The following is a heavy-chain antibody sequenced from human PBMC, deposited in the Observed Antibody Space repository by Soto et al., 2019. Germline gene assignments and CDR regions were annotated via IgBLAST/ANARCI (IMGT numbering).Heavy chain of an antibody. Sequence: QVQLVEPGGGVVQPGRSLRLSCAASGFTFSSYGMHWVRQAPGKGLEWVAVISYDGSNKYYADSVKGRFTISRDNSKNTLYLQMNSLRAEDTAVYYCAKESVAAKYFDYWGQGTLVTVSS. CDR2: ISYDGSNK. CDR3: AKESVAAKYFDY. V-gene: IGHV3-30*18. CDR1: GFTFSSYG. J-gene: IGHJ4*02. D-gene: IGHD2-15*01.